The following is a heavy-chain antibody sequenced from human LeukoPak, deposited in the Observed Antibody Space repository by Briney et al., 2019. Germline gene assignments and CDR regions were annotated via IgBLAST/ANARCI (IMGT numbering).Heavy chain of an antibody. CDR1: GYSFTSYW. V-gene: IGHV5-51*01. CDR3: ARWTRYSSGVYYLYY. D-gene: IGHD3-10*01. J-gene: IGHJ4*02. Sequence: GESLKISCTGSGYSFTSYWIGWVRQMPGKGLEWMGIIYPDDSDTRYSPSFQGQVTISVDKSISTAYLQWSSLKAPDTAVYYCARWTRYSSGVYYLYYWGQGTLVTVSS. CDR2: IYPDDSDT.